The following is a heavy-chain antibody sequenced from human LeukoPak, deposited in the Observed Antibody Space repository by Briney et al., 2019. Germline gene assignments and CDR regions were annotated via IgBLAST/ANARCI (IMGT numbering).Heavy chain of an antibody. CDR2: INPNSGGT. V-gene: IGHV1-2*02. CDR3: ARDGIAAAGTALTLRPFDY. D-gene: IGHD6-13*01. J-gene: IGHJ4*02. CDR1: GYTFTGYH. Sequence: ASVKVSCKASGYTFTGYHMHWVRQASGQGLEWMGWINPNSGGTNYARKFQGRVTMTRDTSISTAYMELSRLRSDDTAVYYCARDGIAAAGTALTLRPFDYWGQGTLVTVPS.